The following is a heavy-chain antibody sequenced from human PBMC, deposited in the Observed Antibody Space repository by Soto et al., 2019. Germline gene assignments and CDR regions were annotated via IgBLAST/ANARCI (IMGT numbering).Heavy chain of an antibody. Sequence: ASGKVSCKACGYTFTSYYMHWVRQAPGQGLEWMGIINPSGGSTSYAQKFQGRVTMTRDMSTSTVYMELSSLRSEDTAVYYCASSRRGFPFDYWGQGTLVTVSS. CDR3: ASSRRGFPFDY. CDR2: INPSGGST. CDR1: GYTFTSYY. J-gene: IGHJ4*02. V-gene: IGHV1-46*03. D-gene: IGHD2-21*01.